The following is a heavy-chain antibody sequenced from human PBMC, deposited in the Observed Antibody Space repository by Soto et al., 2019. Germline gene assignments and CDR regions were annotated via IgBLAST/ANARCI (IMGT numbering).Heavy chain of an antibody. CDR2: ISGSGDNI. Sequence: QVQLVESGGGLVKPGGSLRVSCAASGFSFSDYYMTWIRQAPGKGLEWVSYISGSGDNIHYADSVKGRLTISRDNAKNSLYLQMDSLRVEDTAVYYCARGACITCYYDDGFDTWGQGTLVTVSS. J-gene: IGHJ5*02. CDR3: ARGACITCYYDDGFDT. CDR1: GFSFSDYY. V-gene: IGHV3-11*01. D-gene: IGHD2-15*01.